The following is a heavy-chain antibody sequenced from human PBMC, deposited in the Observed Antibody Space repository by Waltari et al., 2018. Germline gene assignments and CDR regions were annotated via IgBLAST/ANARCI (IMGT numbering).Heavy chain of an antibody. CDR1: GFTFSSYA. CDR2: ISGSGGST. V-gene: IGHV3-23*01. J-gene: IGHJ4*02. CDR3: AKVDQASGSSGYYEYYFDY. D-gene: IGHD3-22*01. Sequence: EVQLLESGGGLVQPGGSLRLSCAASGFTFSSYALSWVRQAPGQGLEWVSAISGSGGSTYYADSVKGRFTISRDNSKNTLYLQMNSLRAEDTAVYYCAKVDQASGSSGYYEYYFDYWGQGTLVTVSS.